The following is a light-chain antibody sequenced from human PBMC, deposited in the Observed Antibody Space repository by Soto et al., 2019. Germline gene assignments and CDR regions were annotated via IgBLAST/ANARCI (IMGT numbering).Light chain of an antibody. CDR2: AAS. Sequence: PGERATLSCRASQSISDNNLAWFQQKPGQAPRLLIYAASSRATGIPDRFSGSGSGTDFTLSINRLEPEDFAMYYCQQDGSLPFTFGPGTKLD. J-gene: IGKJ3*01. CDR1: QSISDNN. CDR3: QQDGSLPFT. V-gene: IGKV3-20*01.